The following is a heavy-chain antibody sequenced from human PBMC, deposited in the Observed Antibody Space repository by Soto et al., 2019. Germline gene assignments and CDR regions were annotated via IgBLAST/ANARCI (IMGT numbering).Heavy chain of an antibody. D-gene: IGHD6-6*01. J-gene: IGHJ4*02. CDR3: ARLPQAAPYTYFDY. Sequence: SETLSLTCTVSGGSISGYYWSWIRQPPGKGLEWIGYIYYLGSTNYNPSLKSRVTISVATSRNQFSLELSSVTAADTAVYYCARLPQAAPYTYFDYWGQGTLVTVSS. CDR2: IYYLGST. V-gene: IGHV4-59*08. CDR1: GGSISGYY.